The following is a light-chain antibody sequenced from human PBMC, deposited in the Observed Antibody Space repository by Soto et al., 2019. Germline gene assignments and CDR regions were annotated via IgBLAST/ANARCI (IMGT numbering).Light chain of an antibody. V-gene: IGLV4-69*01. CDR2: LNSDGSH. J-gene: IGLJ3*02. CDR3: QTWGTGIQV. Sequence: QSVLTQSPSASASLGASVKLTCTLSSGHSSYAIAWHQQQPEKGPRYLMKLNSDGSHSKGDGIPDRFSGSSSGAERYLTISSLQSEDEADYHCQTWGTGIQVFGGGTKRTVL. CDR1: SGHSSYA.